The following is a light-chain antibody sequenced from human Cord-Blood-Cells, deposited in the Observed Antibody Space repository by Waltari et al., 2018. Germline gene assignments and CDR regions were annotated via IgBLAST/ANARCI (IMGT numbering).Light chain of an antibody. V-gene: IGLV2-14*01. CDR3: SSYTSSSTLV. Sequence: QSALTQPASVSGSPGQSSTNSCTGTGSDVGDYHYVSWYQQHPGKAPKLMIYDVSNRPSGVSNRFSGSKSGNTASLTISGLQAEDEADYACSSYTSSSTLVFGTGTKVTVL. CDR2: DVS. J-gene: IGLJ1*01. CDR1: GSDVGDYHY.